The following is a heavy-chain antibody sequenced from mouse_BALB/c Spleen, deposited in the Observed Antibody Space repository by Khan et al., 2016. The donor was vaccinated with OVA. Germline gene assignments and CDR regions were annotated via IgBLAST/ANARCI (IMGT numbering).Heavy chain of an antibody. Sequence: QVQLQQPGPGLVQPSQSLSITCTVSGFSLSSYGVHWVRQSPGKGLEWLGVIWSGGVTDYNAAFISRLSISKDNSKSQAFLKMNSLQANDTAIYYCVRNYDDDEGLTYWGQGTLVTVSA. CDR3: VRNYDDDEGLTY. CDR1: GFSLSSYG. D-gene: IGHD2-4*01. V-gene: IGHV2-2*02. J-gene: IGHJ3*01. CDR2: IWSGGVT.